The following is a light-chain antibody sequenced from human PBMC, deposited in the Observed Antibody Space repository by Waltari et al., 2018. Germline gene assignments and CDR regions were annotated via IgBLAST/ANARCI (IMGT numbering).Light chain of an antibody. V-gene: IGKV3-11*01. CDR1: QRVYAY. CDR3: QHTTDWPPAFT. Sequence: EAVLTESPATLSLSTGEGDNLSCRASQRVYAYLAWYQQKPGQATRLLIYGSSTRATGVPDRFSGRGSGTDFSLTISIVEPEDFAVYYCQHTTDWPPAFTFGPGTRVDLK. J-gene: IGKJ3*01. CDR2: GSS.